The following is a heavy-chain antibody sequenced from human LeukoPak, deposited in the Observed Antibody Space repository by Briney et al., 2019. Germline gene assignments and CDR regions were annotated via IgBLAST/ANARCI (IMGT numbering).Heavy chain of an antibody. Sequence: SETLSLTCTVSGGSISSGSYYWSWIRQPAGKGLEWIGRIYTSGSTNYNPSLKSRVTISVDASKNQFSLKLSSVTAADTAVYYCAGNRRHWYSSGWYGMDVWGQGTTVTVSS. V-gene: IGHV4-61*02. J-gene: IGHJ6*02. CDR1: GGSISSGSYY. CDR3: AGNRRHWYSSGWYGMDV. D-gene: IGHD6-19*01. CDR2: IYTSGST.